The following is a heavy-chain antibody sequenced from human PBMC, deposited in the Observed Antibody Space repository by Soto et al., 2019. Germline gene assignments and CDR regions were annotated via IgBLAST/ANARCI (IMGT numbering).Heavy chain of an antibody. CDR3: ARSSPLRGMVV. CDR2: IIPIFGTA. CDR1: GGTFSSYA. V-gene: IGHV1-69*13. Sequence: GASVKVSCKASGGTFSSYAISWVRQAPGQGLEWMGGIIPIFGTANYAQKFQGRVTITADESKNTLYIQMITLRAEDTAVYYCARSSPLRGMVVWGQGTTVTVSS. J-gene: IGHJ6*02.